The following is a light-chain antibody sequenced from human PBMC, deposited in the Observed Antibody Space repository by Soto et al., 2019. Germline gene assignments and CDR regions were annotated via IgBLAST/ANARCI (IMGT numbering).Light chain of an antibody. V-gene: IGKV3-15*01. CDR3: QQYYNWPRGT. J-gene: IGKJ1*01. CDR1: QSVSSS. CDR2: GAS. Sequence: EIVMTQSPATLSVSPGERATLSCRASQSVSSSLAWYQQKPGQAPRLLISGASTRATGVPARFSGSGSGTEFTLTVSSLQSEDFAVYYCQQYYNWPRGTFGQGTKVDI.